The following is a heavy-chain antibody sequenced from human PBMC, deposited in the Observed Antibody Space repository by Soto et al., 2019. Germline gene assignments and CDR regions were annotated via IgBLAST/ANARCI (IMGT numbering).Heavy chain of an antibody. Sequence: SETLSLTCTVSGGSISSGGYYWSWIRQHPGKGLEWIGYIYYSGSTYYNPSLKSRVTISVDTSKNQFSLKLSSVTAADTAVYYCARGKRTLTIIEKGKTDSFDIWGQGTMVTVSS. CDR3: ARGKRTLTIIEKGKTDSFDI. D-gene: IGHD3-22*01. J-gene: IGHJ3*02. V-gene: IGHV4-31*03. CDR1: GGSISSGGYY. CDR2: IYYSGST.